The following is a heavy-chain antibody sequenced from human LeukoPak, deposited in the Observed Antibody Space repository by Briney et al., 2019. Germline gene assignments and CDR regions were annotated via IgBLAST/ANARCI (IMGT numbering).Heavy chain of an antibody. Sequence: PGGSLRLSCAASGVTFSSYSMNWVRQAPGKGLESLSFISSGSGYTYYADSVKGGFTISGDNAKSSLYLQMNSLRAEDMAVYYCARRLSGGLRLGKLYDWGQGTLVTVSS. CDR2: ISSGSGYT. V-gene: IGHV3-21*01. CDR1: GVTFSSYS. J-gene: IGHJ4*02. CDR3: ARRLSGGLRLGKLYD. D-gene: IGHD3-16*01.